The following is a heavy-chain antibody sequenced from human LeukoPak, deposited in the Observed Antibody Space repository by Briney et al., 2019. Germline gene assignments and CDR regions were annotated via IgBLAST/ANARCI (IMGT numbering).Heavy chain of an antibody. Sequence: GRSLRLSCAASGFIFSNYAMHWVRQAPGKGLEWVAVISYDGSNEYYVDSVKGRFTISRDSSKNTLYLQMSSLRAEDTAIYYCAKSGVPAAHECYFDFWGQGTLVTVSS. CDR2: ISYDGSNE. CDR1: GFIFSNYA. J-gene: IGHJ4*02. V-gene: IGHV3-30*04. CDR3: AKSGVPAAHECYFDF. D-gene: IGHD2-2*01.